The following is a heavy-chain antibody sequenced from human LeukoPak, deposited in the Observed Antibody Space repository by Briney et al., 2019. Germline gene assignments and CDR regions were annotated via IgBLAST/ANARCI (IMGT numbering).Heavy chain of an antibody. CDR3: ARDMYSGSYPGPFDY. CDR2: ISYDGSNK. J-gene: IGHJ4*02. Sequence: GGSLRLSCAASGFTFSSYAMHWVRQAPGKGLEWVAVISYDGSNKYYADSVKGRFTISRDNSKNTLYLQMNSLRAEDTAVYYCARDMYSGSYPGPFDYWGQGTLVTVSS. CDR1: GFTFSSYA. D-gene: IGHD1-26*01. V-gene: IGHV3-30-3*01.